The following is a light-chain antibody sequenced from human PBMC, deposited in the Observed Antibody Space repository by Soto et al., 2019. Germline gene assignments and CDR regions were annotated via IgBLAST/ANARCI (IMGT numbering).Light chain of an antibody. CDR3: QQADSFPLT. CDR1: QSVSSR. V-gene: IGKV1-12*01. J-gene: IGKJ4*01. CDR2: AAS. Sequence: TQSPGTLSLSPGERATLSCRASQSVSSRFLAWYQQKPGKAPKLLIYAASSLQSGVPSRFSGSGYGTEFTLTISSLQPEDSATYYCQQADSFPLTFGGGTEVAI.